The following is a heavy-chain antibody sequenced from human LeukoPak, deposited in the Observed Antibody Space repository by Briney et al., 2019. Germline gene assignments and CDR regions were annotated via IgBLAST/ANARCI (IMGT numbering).Heavy chain of an antibody. Sequence: KPSETLSLTCAVYGGSFSGYYWSWIRQPPGKGLEWIGEINHSGSTNYNPSLKSRVTIPVDTSKNQFSMKLSSVTAADTAVYYCARGYPYYYDSSGYQPFDYWGQGTLVTVSS. V-gene: IGHV4-34*01. D-gene: IGHD3-22*01. CDR2: INHSGST. J-gene: IGHJ4*02. CDR1: GGSFSGYY. CDR3: ARGYPYYYDSSGYQPFDY.